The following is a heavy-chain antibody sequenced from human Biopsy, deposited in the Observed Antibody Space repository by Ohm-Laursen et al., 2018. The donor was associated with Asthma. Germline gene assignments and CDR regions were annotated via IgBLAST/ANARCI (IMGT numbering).Heavy chain of an antibody. CDR3: ARGQGRGIQLWSLDP. J-gene: IGHJ5*02. V-gene: IGHV4-59*07. CDR2: IHNSGNT. Sequence: SDTLSLTCTVSGGSISSDYWSWLRQSPGKGLEWIGYIHNSGNTNYNPSLKSRATISLDTSKNHFSLRLSLVTAADTAVYFCARGQGRGIQLWSLDPWGQGILVTVSS. D-gene: IGHD5-18*01. CDR1: GGSISSDY.